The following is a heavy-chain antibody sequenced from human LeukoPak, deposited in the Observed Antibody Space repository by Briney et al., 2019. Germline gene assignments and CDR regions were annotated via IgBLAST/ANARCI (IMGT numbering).Heavy chain of an antibody. CDR3: TKGYSGYDYAFDY. CDR1: GFTFSLYA. Sequence: PGGSLRLSCAASGFTFSLYAMHWVRQAPGKGLEWVALISYDISYDESNQYHADSEKGRFTISRDNSKNTLYLQMNSLRGEDTAVYYCTKGYSGYDYAFDYWGQGTLVTVSS. D-gene: IGHD5-12*01. V-gene: IGHV3-30-3*01. J-gene: IGHJ4*02. CDR2: ISYDISYDESNQ.